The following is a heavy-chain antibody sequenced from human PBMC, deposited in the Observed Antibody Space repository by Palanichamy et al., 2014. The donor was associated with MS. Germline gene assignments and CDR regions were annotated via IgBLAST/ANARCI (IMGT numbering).Heavy chain of an antibody. CDR3: ARISSGWYFVDY. CDR2: ISTSGGTT. J-gene: IGHJ4*02. CDR1: GFTFXIYE. D-gene: IGHD6-19*01. Sequence: VQLLESGGDLLQPGGSLRLSCAASGFTFXIYEMNWVRQAPGKGLEWVSYISTSGGTTRHADSVKGRFTISRDNAKNSLYLQMNGLRAEDTAVYYCARISSGWYFVDYWGQGTQVTVSS. V-gene: IGHV3-48*03.